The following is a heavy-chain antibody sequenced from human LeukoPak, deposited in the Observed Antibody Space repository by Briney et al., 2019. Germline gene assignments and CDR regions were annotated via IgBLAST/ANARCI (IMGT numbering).Heavy chain of an antibody. CDR3: ARRSSGSPPYYFDY. CDR1: GFTFSSYG. D-gene: IGHD1-26*01. V-gene: IGHV3-33*01. Sequence: GGSLRLSCAASGFTFSSYGMHWVRQAPGKGLEWVAVIWYDGSNKYYADSVKGRFTISRDNAKNTLDLQMNSLRAEDTAVYYCARRSSGSPPYYFDYWGQGTLVTVSS. J-gene: IGHJ4*02. CDR2: IWYDGSNK.